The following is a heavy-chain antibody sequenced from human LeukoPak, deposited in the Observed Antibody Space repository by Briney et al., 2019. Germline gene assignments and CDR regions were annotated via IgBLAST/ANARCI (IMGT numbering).Heavy chain of an antibody. CDR3: AKGTAYYYGSGSYPGVFDY. D-gene: IGHD3-10*01. Sequence: GGSLRLSYAASGFTFSSYAMSWVRQAPGKGLEWVSAISGSGGSTYYADSVKGRFTISRDNSKNTLYLQMNSLRAEDTAVYYCAKGTAYYYGSGSYPGVFDYWGQGTLVTVSS. CDR2: ISGSGGST. V-gene: IGHV3-23*01. CDR1: GFTFSSYA. J-gene: IGHJ4*02.